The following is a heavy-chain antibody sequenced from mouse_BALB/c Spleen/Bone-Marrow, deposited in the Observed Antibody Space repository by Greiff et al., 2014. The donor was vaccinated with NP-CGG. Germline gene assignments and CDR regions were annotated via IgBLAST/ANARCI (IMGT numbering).Heavy chain of an antibody. CDR2: IWADGST. CDR3: ARITTATGAMDY. V-gene: IGHV2-9*02. J-gene: IGHJ4*01. CDR1: GFSLTSYG. D-gene: IGHD1-2*01. Sequence: VQRVESGPGLVAPSQSLSISCIVSGFSLTSYGVHWVRQPPGKGLEWLGVIWADGSTNYNSALMSRLSISKDNSKSQVFLKMNSLQTDDTAMYYCARITTATGAMDYWGQGTSVTVSS.